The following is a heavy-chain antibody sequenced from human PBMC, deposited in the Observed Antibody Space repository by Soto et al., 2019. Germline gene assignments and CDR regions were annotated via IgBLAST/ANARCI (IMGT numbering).Heavy chain of an antibody. Sequence: QVQLVQSGAEVKKPGASVRVSCKASGYTLTSYDINWVRQAPGQGLEWMGWINAYNGNTNYAQKLQDRVTMTTDTSTSTAYMELRSLRSDDTAVYYCARFSSSTASSLWGQGTRVTVSS. J-gene: IGHJ4*02. D-gene: IGHD6-6*01. CDR1: GYTLTSYD. CDR3: ARFSSSTASSL. CDR2: INAYNGNT. V-gene: IGHV1-18*04.